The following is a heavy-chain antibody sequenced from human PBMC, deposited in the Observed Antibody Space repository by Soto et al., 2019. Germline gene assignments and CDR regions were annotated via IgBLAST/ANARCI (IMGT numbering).Heavy chain of an antibody. CDR3: ARNGYDSGWFFFDP. Sequence: XESLKVSWQCSGYRFTSYWISLVLQMPGKGLEWMGRIDPSDSYTNYSPSFQGHVTISADKSISTAYLQWSSLKASDTAMYYCARNGYDSGWFFFDPWGQGALVTVS. D-gene: IGHD6-19*01. V-gene: IGHV5-10-1*01. J-gene: IGHJ5*02. CDR2: IDPSDSYT. CDR1: GYRFTSYW.